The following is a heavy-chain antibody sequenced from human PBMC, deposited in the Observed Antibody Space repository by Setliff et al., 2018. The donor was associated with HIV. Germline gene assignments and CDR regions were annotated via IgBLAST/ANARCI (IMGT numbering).Heavy chain of an antibody. CDR3: ARGPPRAKRVVVITTRYFQH. CDR2: IYYSGST. D-gene: IGHD3-22*01. Sequence: SETLSLTCTVSGGSISSYYWSWIRQPPGKGLEWIGYIYYSGSTNYNPSLKSRVTISVDTSKNQFSLKLSSVTDAGTALYYCARGPPRAKRVVVITTRYFQHWGQGTLVTVSS. J-gene: IGHJ1*01. CDR1: GGSISSYY. V-gene: IGHV4-59*08.